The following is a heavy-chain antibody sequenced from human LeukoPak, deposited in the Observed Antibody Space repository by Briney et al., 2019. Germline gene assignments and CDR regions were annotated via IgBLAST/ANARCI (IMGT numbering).Heavy chain of an antibody. CDR1: GFTFDDYA. CDR3: ARGGYSGNFDY. CDR2: INWNSGSI. J-gene: IGHJ4*02. Sequence: PGGSLRLSCAASGFTFDDYAMHWVRQAPGRGLEWVSGINWNSGSIAYADSVKGRFTISRDNAKNSLYLQMNSLRAEDTAVYYCARGGYSGNFDYWGQGTLVTVSS. V-gene: IGHV3-9*01. D-gene: IGHD1-26*01.